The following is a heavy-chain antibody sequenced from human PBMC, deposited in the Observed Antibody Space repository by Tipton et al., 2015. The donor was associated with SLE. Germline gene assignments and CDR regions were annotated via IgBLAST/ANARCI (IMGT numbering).Heavy chain of an antibody. CDR2: IYPSDSET. V-gene: IGHV5-51*01. CDR3: ARQQSGGYYYYGLDV. J-gene: IGHJ6*02. D-gene: IGHD1-26*01. CDR1: GYTFTSHW. Sequence: QLVQSGAEVKKSGESLTISCEGFGYTFTSHWIAWLRQMPGKGLEWMGMIYPSDSETRYSPSFQGQITISADRSTRTAYLQWSSLKASDTAMYYCARQQSGGYYYYGLDVWGQGTTVTVAS.